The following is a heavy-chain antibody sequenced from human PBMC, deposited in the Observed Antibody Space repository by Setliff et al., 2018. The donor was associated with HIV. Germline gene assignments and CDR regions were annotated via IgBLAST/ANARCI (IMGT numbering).Heavy chain of an antibody. CDR2: IYTSGST. CDR3: ARVKSGTLGGYVDY. J-gene: IGHJ4*02. Sequence: SETLSLTCTVSGGSISSGSYYWSWIRQPAGKGLEWIGRIYTSGSTNYNPSLKSRVTISIDMSKNQFSLKLSYVTAADTAVYFCARVKSGTLGGYVDYWGQGTLVTVSS. D-gene: IGHD3-16*01. V-gene: IGHV4-61*02. CDR1: GGSISSGSYY.